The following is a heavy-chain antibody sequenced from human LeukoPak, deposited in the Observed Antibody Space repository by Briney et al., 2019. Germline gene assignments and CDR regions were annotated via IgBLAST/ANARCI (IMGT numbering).Heavy chain of an antibody. V-gene: IGHV3-21*01. J-gene: IGHJ4*02. CDR2: ISSSTTYI. CDR1: GFTFDSFS. CDR3: ARDKYYYGSGRLYFDY. Sequence: PGGSLRLSCAASGFTFDSFSINWVRQAPGKGLEWVASISSSTTYIYYAGSVKGRFTISRDNAKNLVYLEMNSLRAEDTAVYYCARDKYYYGSGRLYFDYWGQGTLVTVSS. D-gene: IGHD3-10*01.